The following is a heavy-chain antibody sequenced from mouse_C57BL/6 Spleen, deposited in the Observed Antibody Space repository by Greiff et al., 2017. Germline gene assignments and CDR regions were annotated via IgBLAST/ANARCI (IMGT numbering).Heavy chain of an antibody. V-gene: IGHV1-15*01. Sequence: QVQLQQSGAELVRPGASVTLSCKASGYTFTDYEMHWVKQTPVHGLEWIGAIDPETGGTAYNQKFKGKAILTADKSSSTAYMELRSLTSEDSAVYYCTILTTGGYFDVWGTGTTVTVSS. CDR3: TILTTGGYFDV. CDR1: GYTFTDYE. CDR2: IDPETGGT. D-gene: IGHD1-1*01. J-gene: IGHJ1*03.